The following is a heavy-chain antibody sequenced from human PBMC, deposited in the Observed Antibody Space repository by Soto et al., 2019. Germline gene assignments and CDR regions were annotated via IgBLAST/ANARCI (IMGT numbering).Heavy chain of an antibody. CDR2: ISHSGDT. CDR1: GGSLSDYH. Sequence: ETLSLTCAVHGGSLSDYHWSWIRQSPGKGLEWIGEISHSGDTNYNPSLKGRLSISLDTSNKQFSVRLSSVTAADTAVYYCAGERGSFDTWGQGTQVTVSS. D-gene: IGHD3-16*01. J-gene: IGHJ4*02. V-gene: IGHV4-34*01. CDR3: AGERGSFDT.